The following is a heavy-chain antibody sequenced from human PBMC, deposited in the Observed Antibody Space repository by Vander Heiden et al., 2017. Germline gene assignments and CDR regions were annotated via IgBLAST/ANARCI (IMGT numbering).Heavy chain of an antibody. V-gene: IGHV3-21*01. D-gene: IGHD3-10*01. CDR3: ARLGGSGSFDY. J-gene: IGHJ4*02. Sequence: VQLVESGGGLVKPGGSLRLSCAASEFTFRAYGMNWVRQAPGKGLEWVSSVSTTGDYIYYADSVKGRFTISRDNANNSLYLQMNSLRAEDTAVYFCARLGGSGSFDYWGQGTLVTVSS. CDR2: VSTTGDYI. CDR1: EFTFRAYG.